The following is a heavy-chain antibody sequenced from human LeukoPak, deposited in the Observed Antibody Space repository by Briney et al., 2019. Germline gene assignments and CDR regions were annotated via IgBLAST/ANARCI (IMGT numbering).Heavy chain of an antibody. CDR1: GFTFSSYA. CDR3: AREPGIVVVTADDDY. D-gene: IGHD2-21*02. V-gene: IGHV3-23*01. Sequence: QPGGSLRLSCAASGFTFSSYAMSWVRQAPGKGLEWVSAISGSGGSTYYADSVKGRFTISRDNSKNTLYLQMNSQRAEDTAVYYCAREPGIVVVTADDDYWGQGTLVTVSS. J-gene: IGHJ4*02. CDR2: ISGSGGST.